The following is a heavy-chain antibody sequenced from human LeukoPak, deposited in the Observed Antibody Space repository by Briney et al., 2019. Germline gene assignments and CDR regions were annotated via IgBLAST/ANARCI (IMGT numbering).Heavy chain of an antibody. CDR2: ISYDGSNK. CDR1: GFTFSSYG. D-gene: IGHD5-18*01. Sequence: QPGRSLRLSCAASGFTFSSYGMHWVRQAPGKGLEWVAVISYDGSNKYYADSVKGRFTISRDNSKNTLYLQMNSLRAEDTAVYYCAKHRGYSYGSLGMDVWGQGTTVTVSS. J-gene: IGHJ6*02. CDR3: AKHRGYSYGSLGMDV. V-gene: IGHV3-30*18.